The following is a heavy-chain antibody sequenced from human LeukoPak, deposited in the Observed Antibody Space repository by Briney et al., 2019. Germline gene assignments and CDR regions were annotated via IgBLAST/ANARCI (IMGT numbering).Heavy chain of an antibody. V-gene: IGHV3-30*18. D-gene: IGHD6-19*01. CDR1: GFTFSSYG. Sequence: GGSLRLSCAASGFTFSSYGMHWVRQAPGKGLEWVAVISYDGGNKYYADSVKGRFTISRDNSKNTLYLQMNSLRAEDTAVYYCANAVSRYYYYMDVWGKGTTVTVSS. CDR2: ISYDGGNK. J-gene: IGHJ6*03. CDR3: ANAVSRYYYYMDV.